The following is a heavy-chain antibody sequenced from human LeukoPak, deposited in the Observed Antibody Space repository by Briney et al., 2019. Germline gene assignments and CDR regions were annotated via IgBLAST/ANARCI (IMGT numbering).Heavy chain of an antibody. D-gene: IGHD6-13*01. CDR1: GYTFTSYG. CDR2: ISAYNGNT. CDR3: ARVSSWGVYYYGMDV. V-gene: IGHV1-18*01. Sequence: EASVKVSCKASGYTFTSYGISWVRQAPGQGLEWMGWISAYNGNTNYAQKLQGRVTMTTDTSTSTAYTELRSLRSDDTAVYYCARVSSWGVYYYGMDVWGQGTTVTVSS. J-gene: IGHJ6*02.